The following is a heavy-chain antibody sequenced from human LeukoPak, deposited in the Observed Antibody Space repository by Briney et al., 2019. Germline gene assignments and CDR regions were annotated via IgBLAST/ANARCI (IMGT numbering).Heavy chain of an antibody. V-gene: IGHV5-10-1*01. CDR2: VDPSDSYT. CDR1: GYSFTSYW. Sequence: GESLKISCKGSGYSFTSYWISWVRQMPGKGLEWMGRVDPSDSYTNYSPSFQGHVTISADKSISTAYLQWSSLKASDTDMYYCARDSQIAVAANYWGQGTLVTVSS. J-gene: IGHJ4*02. D-gene: IGHD6-19*01. CDR3: ARDSQIAVAANY.